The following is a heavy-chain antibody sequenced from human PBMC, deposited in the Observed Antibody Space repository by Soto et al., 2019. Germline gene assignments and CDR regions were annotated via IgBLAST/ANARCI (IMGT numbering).Heavy chain of an antibody. CDR2: INAGNGNT. V-gene: IGHV1-3*01. CDR1: GYTFTSYA. D-gene: IGHD3-22*01. CDR3: ARDRYYHDGSGLYWYFDL. J-gene: IGHJ2*01. Sequence: QVQLVQSGAEVKKPGASVKVSCKASGYTFTSYAMHWVRQAPGQGLEWMGWINAGNGNTKYSQKFQGRVTITRDTSASTAYMELSSLRSEDTAVYYCARDRYYHDGSGLYWYFDLWGRGTLVTVSS.